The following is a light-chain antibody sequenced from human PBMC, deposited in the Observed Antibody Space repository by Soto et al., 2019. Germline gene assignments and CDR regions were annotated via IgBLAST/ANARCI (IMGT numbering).Light chain of an antibody. CDR2: GAS. Sequence: IVMTQSPATVSGSPGERVTLSCRASQSVSGNVAWYHQKPGQPPRLLVYGASTTATDIPARFFGSGSETDFTRTITRLQSEDFGIYYCQQCNSWPRTFGQGTKVEIK. J-gene: IGKJ1*01. V-gene: IGKV3-15*01. CDR3: QQCNSWPRT. CDR1: QSVSGN.